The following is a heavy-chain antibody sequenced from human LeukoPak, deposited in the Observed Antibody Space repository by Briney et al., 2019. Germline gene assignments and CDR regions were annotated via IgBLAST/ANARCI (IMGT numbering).Heavy chain of an antibody. Sequence: GGSLRLSCAASGFTFSSHTINWVRQPPAKGLEWVASINSGSNYIFYADSVKGRFTISRDNGKNSLSLQMDSLRAEDTAVYYCARDRGGRVVVTATYFDSWGQGTLVTVSS. CDR1: GFTFSSHT. D-gene: IGHD2-21*02. CDR3: ARDRGGRVVVTATYFDS. CDR2: INSGSNYI. V-gene: IGHV3-21*01. J-gene: IGHJ4*02.